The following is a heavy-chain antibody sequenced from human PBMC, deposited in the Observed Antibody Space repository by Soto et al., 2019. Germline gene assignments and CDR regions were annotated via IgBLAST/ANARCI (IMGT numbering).Heavy chain of an antibody. CDR1: GDSLREYY. CDR2: IYYSGNT. CDR3: ARQLGLWQPLGS. Sequence: SETLSLTCTVSGDSLREYYWSWIRQSPGKGLEWIGYIYYSGNTDYNPSLKSRVTISVDMAKSLFSLKLNSVTAADTAVYFCARQLGLWQPLGSWGRGTLVTVSS. J-gene: IGHJ4*02. D-gene: IGHD1-1*01. V-gene: IGHV4-59*01.